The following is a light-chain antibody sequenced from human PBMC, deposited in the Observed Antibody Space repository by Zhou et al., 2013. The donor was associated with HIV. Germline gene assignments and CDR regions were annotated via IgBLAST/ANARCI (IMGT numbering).Light chain of an antibody. CDR2: GNI. V-gene: IGLV1-40*01. Sequence: QSVLTQPPSVSGAPGQRVTISCTGSSSNIGAGYDVHWYQHLPGAAPKLLIYGNINRPSGVPDRFSGSKSGTPASLAITGLQAEDEADYYCQSYDSSLSGYVFGSGTKVTVL. J-gene: IGLJ1*01. CDR3: QSYDSSLSGYV. CDR1: SSNIGAGYD.